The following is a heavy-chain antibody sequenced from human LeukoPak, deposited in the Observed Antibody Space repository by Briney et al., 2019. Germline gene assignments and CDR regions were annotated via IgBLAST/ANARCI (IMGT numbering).Heavy chain of an antibody. CDR1: GYSLNELS. J-gene: IGHJ4*02. V-gene: IGHV1-24*01. D-gene: IGHD2-2*01. CDR3: ATDLSRRIVVVPKDY. Sequence: ASMKVSCKVSGYSLNELSMHWVRQTPGKGLEWMGGFDPEDGEIVYAQKFQGRVTMTEDTSTDTAYMELSSLRSEDTAVYYCATDLSRRIVVVPKDYWGQGTLVTVSS. CDR2: FDPEDGEI.